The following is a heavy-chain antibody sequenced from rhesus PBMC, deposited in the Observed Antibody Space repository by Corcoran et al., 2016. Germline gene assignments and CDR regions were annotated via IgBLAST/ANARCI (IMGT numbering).Heavy chain of an antibody. CDR2: INIGGCT. Sequence: EVQLVETGGGLVQPGGSLKLSCAASGFTFSNYGMSWVRQAPGKGLEWVYAINIGGCTYDYAYSGNGRVSIYRDNSKSSLSLQINSLRAEDTAVYYCAKTPWRGFCTGSGCYFYWYFDLWGPGTPITISS. J-gene: IGHJ2*01. D-gene: IGHD2-21*01. CDR3: AKTPWRGFCTGSGCYFYWYFDL. CDR1: GFTFSNYG. V-gene: IGHV3S5*01.